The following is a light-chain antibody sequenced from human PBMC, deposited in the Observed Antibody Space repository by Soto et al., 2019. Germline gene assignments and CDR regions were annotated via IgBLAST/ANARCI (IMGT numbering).Light chain of an antibody. J-gene: IGKJ1*01. CDR1: QSVKSS. V-gene: IGKV3-15*01. CDR3: QHYNPWLWT. CDR2: GAS. Sequence: IIITESPATVSVSKGERATLSCRASQSVKSSLAWYQQKPGQAPRLLIYGASTRATGIPARFSGSGSGTEFTLTISSLQSEDSAVYYCQHYNPWLWTFGQGTKV.